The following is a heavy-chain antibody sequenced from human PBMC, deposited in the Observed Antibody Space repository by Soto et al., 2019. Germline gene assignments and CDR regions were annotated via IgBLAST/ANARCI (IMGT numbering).Heavy chain of an antibody. D-gene: IGHD3-22*01. Sequence: SPTLSLPCGISGDSVSSNNAAWNWIRQSPSRGLEWLGRTYYRSKWYNDYAVSVKSRITINPDTSKNQFSLQLKSVTPEDTAVYYCVRIRYDSGGFYYYGMDVWGQGTTVTVSS. J-gene: IGHJ6*02. V-gene: IGHV6-1*01. CDR1: GDSVSSNNAA. CDR2: TYYRSKWYN. CDR3: VRIRYDSGGFYYYGMDV.